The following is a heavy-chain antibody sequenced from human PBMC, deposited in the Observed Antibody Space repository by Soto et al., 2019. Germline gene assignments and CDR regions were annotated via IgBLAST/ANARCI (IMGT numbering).Heavy chain of an antibody. V-gene: IGHV4-30-4*01. D-gene: IGHD3-3*01. CDR2: IYYSGST. Sequence: SETLSLTXTVSGGSISSGDYYWSWIRQPPGKGLEWIGCIYYSGSTYYNPSLKSRVTISVDTSKNQFSLKLSSVTAADTAVYYCARFTIFAPFDYWGQGTLVTVSS. CDR1: GGSISSGDYY. J-gene: IGHJ4*02. CDR3: ARFTIFAPFDY.